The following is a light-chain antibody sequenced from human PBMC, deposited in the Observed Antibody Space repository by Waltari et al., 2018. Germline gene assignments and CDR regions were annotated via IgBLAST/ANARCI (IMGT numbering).Light chain of an antibody. V-gene: IGKV1-5*03. CDR3: QQYHSSSRT. J-gene: IGKJ5*01. CDR2: KAS. Sequence: DIQMTQSPSTLSASVGDRVTITCRASQSIDSWLAWYQQKPGKAPNLLIYKASILHSGVPSRFSGRGSGTEFTLTISSLQPDDFAAYYCQQYHSSSRTFGQGTRLEIK. CDR1: QSIDSW.